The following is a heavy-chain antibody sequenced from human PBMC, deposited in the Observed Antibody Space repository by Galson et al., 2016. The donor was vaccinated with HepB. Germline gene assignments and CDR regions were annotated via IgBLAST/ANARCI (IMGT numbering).Heavy chain of an antibody. CDR2: IHHSGST. J-gene: IGHJ3*01. CDR1: GGSISDYY. V-gene: IGHV4-34*01. Sequence: SETLSLTCAVHGGSISDYYWSWIRQSPDKGLEWIGEIHHSGSTKYDPSLKSRVTISVDASKNQLSLNLTSVTAADTAVYYCARGFGSYYEAFDVWGQGTMVSVSS. D-gene: IGHD1-26*01. CDR3: ARGFGSYYEAFDV.